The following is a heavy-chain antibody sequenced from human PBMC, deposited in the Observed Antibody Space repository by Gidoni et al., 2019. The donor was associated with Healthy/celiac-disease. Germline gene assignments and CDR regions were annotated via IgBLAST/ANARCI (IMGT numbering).Heavy chain of an antibody. V-gene: IGHV3-23*01. CDR1: GFTFSSHA. CDR3: ARIQRSSRDFDY. J-gene: IGHJ4*02. Sequence: EVQLLESGGGLVQPGGSLRLSCAASGFTFSSHAMSWVRQAPGKGLEWVSAISGSGGSTYYADSVKGRFTISRDNSKNTLYLQMNSLRAEDTAVYYCARIQRSSRDFDYWGQGTLVTVSS. D-gene: IGHD6-6*01. CDR2: ISGSGGST.